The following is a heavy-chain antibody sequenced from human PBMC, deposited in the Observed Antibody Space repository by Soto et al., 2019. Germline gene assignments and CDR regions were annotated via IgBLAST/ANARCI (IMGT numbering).Heavy chain of an antibody. Sequence: GGSLRLSCAASGFTFSDYYMSWIRQAPGKGLEWVSYISSSGSTIYYADSVKGRFTISRDNAKNSLYLQMNSLRAEDTAVYYCAGVACYYCSSTSCYEQSWFDPWGQGTLVTVSS. CDR3: AGVACYYCSSTSCYEQSWFDP. J-gene: IGHJ5*02. V-gene: IGHV3-11*01. CDR2: ISSSGSTI. D-gene: IGHD2-2*01. CDR1: GFTFSDYY.